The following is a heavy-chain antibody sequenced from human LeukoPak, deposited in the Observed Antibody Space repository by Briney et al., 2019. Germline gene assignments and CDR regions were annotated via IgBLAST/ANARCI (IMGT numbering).Heavy chain of an antibody. CDR2: MNPNSGNT. Sequence: ASVKVSCKASGYTFTSYDINWVRQATGQGLEWMGWMNPNSGNTGYAQKFQGRVTITRNTSISTAYMELSSLRSEDTAVYYGARGPHRVLYYYYYMEVWGKGPRSPSP. CDR1: GYTFTSYD. D-gene: IGHD6-6*01. J-gene: IGHJ6*03. V-gene: IGHV1-8*03. CDR3: ARGPHRVLYYYYYMEV.